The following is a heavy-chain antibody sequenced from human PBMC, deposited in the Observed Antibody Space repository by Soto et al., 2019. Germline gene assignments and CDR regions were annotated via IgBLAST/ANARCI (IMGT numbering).Heavy chain of an antibody. CDR2: INHSGST. D-gene: IGHD2-2*01. Sequence: SETLSLTCAVYGGSFSGYYWSWIRQPPGKGLEWIGEINHSGSTNYNPSLKSRVTISVDTSKNQFSLKLSSVTAADTAVYYCARVPKLLGYCSSTSCYIHPFFDYWGQGTLVTVSS. CDR3: ARVPKLLGYCSSTSCYIHPFFDY. J-gene: IGHJ4*02. CDR1: GGSFSGYY. V-gene: IGHV4-34*01.